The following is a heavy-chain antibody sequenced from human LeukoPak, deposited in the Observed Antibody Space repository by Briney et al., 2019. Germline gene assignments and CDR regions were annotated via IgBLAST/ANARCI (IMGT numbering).Heavy chain of an antibody. Sequence: RASVTVSCKASGFGFSTYDINWVRQAAGQGLEWMGWINPKSNNTVFAQRFQGRVTMTTNTSINIAYMELGSLTSEDTAVYFCARGRGFLPAASPFDYWGQGTLVTVSS. J-gene: IGHJ4*02. V-gene: IGHV1-8*01. CDR3: ARGRGFLPAASPFDY. CDR2: INPKSNNT. D-gene: IGHD2-2*01. CDR1: GFGFSTYD.